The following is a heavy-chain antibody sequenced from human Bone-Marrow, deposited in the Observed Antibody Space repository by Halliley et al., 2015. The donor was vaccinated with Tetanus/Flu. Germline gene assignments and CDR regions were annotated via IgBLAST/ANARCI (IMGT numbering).Heavy chain of an antibody. D-gene: IGHD2-15*01. J-gene: IGHJ4*02. CDR2: INPYNGNT. V-gene: IGHV1-18*01. Sequence: GINPYNGNTNYAQKLQGRVAMTPDTSTTTAYLELKTLRSDDTAVYYCARGDCSASSCYFPFDSWGQGTLVTVSS. CDR3: ARGDCSASSCYFPFDS.